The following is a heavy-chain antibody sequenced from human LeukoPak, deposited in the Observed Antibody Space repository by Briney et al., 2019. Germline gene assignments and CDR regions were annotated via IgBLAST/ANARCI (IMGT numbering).Heavy chain of an antibody. CDR1: GFTFSSYA. V-gene: IGHV3-30-3*01. CDR2: ISYDGSNK. Sequence: PGGSLRLSCAASGFTFSSYAMHWVRQAPGKGLEWVAVISYDGSNKYYADSVKGRFTISRDNSKNTLYLQMNSLRAEDTAVHYCARARGLNGYYSGYFDYWGQGTLVTVSS. D-gene: IGHD3-22*01. CDR3: ARARGLNGYYSGYFDY. J-gene: IGHJ4*02.